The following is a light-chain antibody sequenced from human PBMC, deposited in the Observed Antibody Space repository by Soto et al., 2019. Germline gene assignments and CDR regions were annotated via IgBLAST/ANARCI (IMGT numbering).Light chain of an antibody. V-gene: IGLV2-14*03. Sequence: QSALTQPASVSGSPGQSITISCTGTSSDIGDYNYVSWYQQHPGKAPKLMIYDVSNRPSGVSNRFSGSKSGNTASLTISGLQADDEADYYCSSYTSSSTWVFGGGTKVTV. CDR3: SSYTSSSTWV. CDR1: SSDIGDYNY. J-gene: IGLJ3*02. CDR2: DVS.